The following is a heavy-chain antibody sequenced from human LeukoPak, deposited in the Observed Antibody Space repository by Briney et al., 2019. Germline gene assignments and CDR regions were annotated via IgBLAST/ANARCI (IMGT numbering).Heavy chain of an antibody. D-gene: IGHD6-6*01. J-gene: IGHJ4*02. CDR2: IYDCGTN. CDR1: GASVSRYY. CDR3: ARGWSSSSYFNF. V-gene: IGHV4-4*07. Sequence: SDTLSLTCTVSGASVSRYYWNWIRQPAGKGLEWIGRIYDCGTNNSNPSLKSRVAMSVDTSRNQFSLQLFSLTAADTAVYYCARGWSSSSYFNFWGQGILVTVSS.